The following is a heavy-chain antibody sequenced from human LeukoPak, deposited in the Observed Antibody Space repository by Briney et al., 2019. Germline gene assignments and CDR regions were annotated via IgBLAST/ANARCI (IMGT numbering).Heavy chain of an antibody. V-gene: IGHV4-39*01. CDR3: AGRLIGFDP. CDR2: IHYSGTT. J-gene: IGHJ5*02. D-gene: IGHD3-22*01. Sequence: SETLSLTCTVSGCSISSSSHYWGWIRQPPGKGLEWIGDIHYSGTTYYNPSLKSRVTISVDTSKNQFSLKLTSVTAADTAVYYCAGRLIGFDPWGQGTLVTVSS. CDR1: GCSISSSSHY.